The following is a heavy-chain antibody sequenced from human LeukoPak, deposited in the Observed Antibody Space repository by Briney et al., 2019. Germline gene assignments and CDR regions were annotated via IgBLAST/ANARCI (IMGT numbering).Heavy chain of an antibody. CDR1: GFTFSSYG. V-gene: IGHV3-30*18. CDR2: ISYDGSNK. Sequence: GGSLRLSCAASGFTFSSYGMHWVRQAPGKGLEWVAVISYDGSNKYYADSVKGRFTISRDNSKNTLYLQMNSLRAEDTAVYYCAKEGVGYFDYWGQGTLVTVSS. CDR3: AKEGVGYFDY. D-gene: IGHD3-16*01. J-gene: IGHJ4*02.